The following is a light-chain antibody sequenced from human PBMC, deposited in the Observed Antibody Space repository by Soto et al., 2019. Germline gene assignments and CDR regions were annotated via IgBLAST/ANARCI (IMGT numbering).Light chain of an antibody. CDR2: DVS. CDR3: SSYTSSTTVV. Sequence: QSALTQPASVSGSPGQSITISCTGSSSDIGTYNYVSWYQQHPGKAPKLTIYDVSNRPSGISNRFFGSKSGNTASLTISGLQAEDEAEYYCSSYTSSTTVVFGGGTKLTVL. V-gene: IGLV2-14*03. CDR1: SSDIGTYNY. J-gene: IGLJ2*01.